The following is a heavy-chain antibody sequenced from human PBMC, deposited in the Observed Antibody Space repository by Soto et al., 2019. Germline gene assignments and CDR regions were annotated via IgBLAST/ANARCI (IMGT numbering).Heavy chain of an antibody. CDR2: ISYDGSNK. J-gene: IGHJ4*02. CDR1: GFTFSSYA. V-gene: IGHV3-30-3*01. Sequence: LSLTCAASGFTFSSYAMHWVRQAPGKGLEWVAVISYDGSNKYYADSVKGRFTISRDNSKNTLYLQMNSLRAEDTAVYYCAREVLKVVPAAPKYFDYWGQGTLVTVSS. D-gene: IGHD2-2*01. CDR3: AREVLKVVPAAPKYFDY.